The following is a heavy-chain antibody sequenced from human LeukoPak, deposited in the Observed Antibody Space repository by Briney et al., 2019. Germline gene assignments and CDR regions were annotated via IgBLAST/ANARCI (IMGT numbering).Heavy chain of an antibody. V-gene: IGHV4-59*01. CDR2: IYDSGRT. D-gene: IGHD4-17*01. J-gene: IGHJ4*02. CDR1: GGSISGDY. CDR3: ARFPNYDDYVRDY. Sequence: SETLSLTCTVSGGSISGDYWSWIRQPPGKGLEWVGFIYDSGRTSYNPSLKSRVTISGDTSKKQFSLKLSSLSAADTAVYYCARFPNYDDYVRDYWGQGILVTVSS.